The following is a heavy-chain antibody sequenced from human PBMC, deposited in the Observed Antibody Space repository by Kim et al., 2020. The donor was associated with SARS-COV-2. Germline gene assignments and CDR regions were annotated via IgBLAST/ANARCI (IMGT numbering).Heavy chain of an antibody. J-gene: IGHJ4*01. CDR2: IYYSGST. CDR3: SRNRGVYVISPFDY. V-gene: IGHV4-59*01. Sequence: SETLSLTCTVSGGFISSYYWRWIRQPPGKGLVWISHIYYSGSTNNNPSFMSRVTILVDTSKNQFFLMLNSVTAADTAVYYCSRNRGVYVISPFDYLGYGT. D-gene: IGHD3-3*01. CDR1: GGFISSYY.